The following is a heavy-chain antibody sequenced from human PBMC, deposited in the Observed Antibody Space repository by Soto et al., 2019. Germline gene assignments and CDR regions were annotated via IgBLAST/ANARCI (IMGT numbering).Heavy chain of an antibody. J-gene: IGHJ5*02. V-gene: IGHV4-39*01. Sequence: QLQLQESGPGLVRPSETLSLTCTVSGGSISGSDYYWGWIRQPPGKGLEWIGNIFYSGHTYYSPSLKSRAPISVATSTDQFSLRLSSVTVADTAIYYCTDMRGQWLPRAWGQGILVTVSS. D-gene: IGHD6-19*01. CDR2: IFYSGHT. CDR3: TDMRGQWLPRA. CDR1: GGSISGSDYY.